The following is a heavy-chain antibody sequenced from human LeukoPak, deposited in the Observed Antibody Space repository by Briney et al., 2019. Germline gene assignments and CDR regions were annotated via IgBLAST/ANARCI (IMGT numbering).Heavy chain of an antibody. Sequence: ASVKVSCKASGDTFSDFYVHWVRQAPGQELEWMGIIKVSGGRTEYAQKFQGRVTMPRDISTSTVYMELNSLRSEDTAVYYCTRDPSESYYFDYWGQGTLVTVSS. CDR1: GDTFSDFY. CDR3: TRDPSESYYFDY. V-gene: IGHV1-46*01. J-gene: IGHJ4*02. CDR2: IKVSGGRT.